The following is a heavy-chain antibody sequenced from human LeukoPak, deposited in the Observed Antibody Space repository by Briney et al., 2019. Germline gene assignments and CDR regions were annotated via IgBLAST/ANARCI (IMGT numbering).Heavy chain of an antibody. CDR3: ARDGYCSSTKCNNDYYYGVDV. Sequence: GGSLRLSCAASGFTFSSYAMSWVRQAPGKGLEWISYISNRGDIIYYADSVRGRFTISRDNAKNSLYLQMNSLRAEDTAMYYCARDGYCSSTKCNNDYYYGVDVWGQGTTVTVSS. J-gene: IGHJ6*02. CDR1: GFTFSSYA. V-gene: IGHV3-48*04. CDR2: ISNRGDII. D-gene: IGHD2-2*03.